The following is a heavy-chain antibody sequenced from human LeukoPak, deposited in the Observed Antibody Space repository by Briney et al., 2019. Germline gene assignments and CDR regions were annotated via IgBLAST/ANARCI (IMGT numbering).Heavy chain of an antibody. Sequence: ASVKVSCKVSGYTLTELSMHWVRQAPGKGLEWMGIINPSGGSTSYAQKFQGRVTMTRDTSTSTLYMELGSLRSEDTAVYYCARDGDSNFYGSGSYINYWGQGTLVTVSS. D-gene: IGHD3-10*01. CDR3: ARDGDSNFYGSGSYINY. J-gene: IGHJ4*02. V-gene: IGHV1-46*01. CDR1: GYTLTELS. CDR2: INPSGGST.